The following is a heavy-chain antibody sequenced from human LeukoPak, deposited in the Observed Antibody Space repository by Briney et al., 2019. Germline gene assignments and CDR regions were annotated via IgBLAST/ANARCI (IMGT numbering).Heavy chain of an antibody. V-gene: IGHV3-11*06. J-gene: IGHJ4*02. Sequence: GGSLRLSCAASGFPFTSGFTFSDYYMSWIRQTPGKGLEWVSYISSTSTYTNYADSVKGRFTISRDNANNSVYLQMNSLRADDTAIYYCARGGTGAFDYWGQGTLVTVSS. CDR1: GFPFTSGFTFSDYY. CDR3: ARGGTGAFDY. D-gene: IGHD2-8*02. CDR2: ISSTSTYT.